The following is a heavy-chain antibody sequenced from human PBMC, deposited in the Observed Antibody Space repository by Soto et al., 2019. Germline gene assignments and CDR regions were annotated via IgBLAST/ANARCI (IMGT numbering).Heavy chain of an antibody. J-gene: IGHJ6*02. CDR3: AREGANYYDSSGHTKDPYYYYGMDV. V-gene: IGHV1-18*01. CDR1: GYTFTSYG. Sequence: ASVKVSCKASGYTFTSYGISWVRQAPGQGLEWMGWISAYNGNTNYAQRLQGRVTMTTDTXTSTAYMELRRLRSDDTAVYDCAREGANYYDSSGHTKDPYYYYGMDVWGQGTTVTV. CDR2: ISAYNGNT. D-gene: IGHD3-22*01.